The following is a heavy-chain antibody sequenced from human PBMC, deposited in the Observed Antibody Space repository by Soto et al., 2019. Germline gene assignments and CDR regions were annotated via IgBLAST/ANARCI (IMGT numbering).Heavy chain of an antibody. CDR3: ARERFGELFR. Sequence: PSETLSLTCTVSGGSISSYYWSWIRQPPGKGLEWIGYIYYSGSTNYNPSLKSRVTISVDTSKNQFSLKLSSVTAADTAVYYCARERFGELFRWGQGTLVTVSS. V-gene: IGHV4-59*01. CDR1: GGSISSYY. D-gene: IGHD3-10*01. CDR2: IYYSGST. J-gene: IGHJ4*02.